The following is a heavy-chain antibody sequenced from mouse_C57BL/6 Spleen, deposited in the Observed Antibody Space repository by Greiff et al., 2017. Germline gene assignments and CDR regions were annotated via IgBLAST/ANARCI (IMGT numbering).Heavy chain of an antibody. CDR2: ISDGGSYT. V-gene: IGHV5-4*01. CDR1: GFTFSSYA. CDR3: ARDADGERGYFDY. J-gene: IGHJ2*01. Sequence: EVQVVESGGGLVKPGGSLKLSCAASGFTFSSYAMSWVRQTPEKRLEWVATISDGGSYTYYPDNVKGRFTISRDNAKTNLYLQMSHLKSEDTAMYDCARDADGERGYFDYWGQGTTLTVSS.